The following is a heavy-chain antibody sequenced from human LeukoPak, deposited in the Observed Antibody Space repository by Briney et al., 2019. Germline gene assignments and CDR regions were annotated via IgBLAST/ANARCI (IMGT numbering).Heavy chain of an antibody. J-gene: IGHJ6*03. Sequence: SEPLSLTCAVYGGSFSGYYWSWIRQPPGKGLEWIGEINHSGSTNYNPSLKSRVTISVDTSKNQFSLKLSSVTAADTAVYYCSRAADTAMVKSYYYYYYMDVWGKGTTVTVSS. D-gene: IGHD5-18*01. V-gene: IGHV4-34*01. CDR1: GGSFSGYY. CDR3: SRAADTAMVKSYYYYYYMDV. CDR2: INHSGST.